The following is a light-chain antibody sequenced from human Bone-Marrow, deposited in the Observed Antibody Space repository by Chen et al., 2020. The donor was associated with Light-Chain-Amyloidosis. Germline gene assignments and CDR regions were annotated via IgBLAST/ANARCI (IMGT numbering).Light chain of an antibody. V-gene: IGKV3D-15*01. CDR2: GAY. Sequence: EIVMTQSPATLSVSQGERATLSCRASQSVSSNLAWYQQNPGQAPRDLIYGAYIRATVIPARFSGSGAGREFTITISSLQSEDFAVYYCQKYNNWHPYTFGQGTKLEIK. CDR1: QSVSSN. J-gene: IGKJ2*01. CDR3: QKYNNWHPYT.